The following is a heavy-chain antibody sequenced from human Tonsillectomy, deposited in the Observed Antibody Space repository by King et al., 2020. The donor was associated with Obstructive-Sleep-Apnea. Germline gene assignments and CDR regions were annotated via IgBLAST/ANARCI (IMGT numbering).Heavy chain of an antibody. D-gene: IGHD1-26*01. CDR1: GYSFTSYW. J-gene: IGHJ6*02. Sequence: QLVQSGAEVKNPGESLRISCKGSGYSFTSYWISWVRQMPGKGLEWMGRIDPSDSYTNYSPSFQGHVTISADKSISTAYLQWSSLKASDTAMYYCARSGSYYVDYYYGMDVWGQGTTVTVSS. CDR3: ARSGSYYVDYYYGMDV. V-gene: IGHV5-10-1*03. CDR2: IDPSDSYT.